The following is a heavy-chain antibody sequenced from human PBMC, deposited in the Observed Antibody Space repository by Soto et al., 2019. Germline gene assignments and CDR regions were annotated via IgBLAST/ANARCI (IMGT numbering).Heavy chain of an antibody. V-gene: IGHV3-21*01. D-gene: IGHD2-2*01. CDR2: ISSSSSYI. Sequence: GGSLRLSCAASGFTFSSYSMNWVRQAPGKGLEWVSSISSSSSYIYYADSVKGRFTISRDNAKNSLYLQMNSLRAEDTAVYYCARDRGYCSSTSCYHNWFDPWGQGTLVTVSS. CDR3: ARDRGYCSSTSCYHNWFDP. J-gene: IGHJ5*02. CDR1: GFTFSSYS.